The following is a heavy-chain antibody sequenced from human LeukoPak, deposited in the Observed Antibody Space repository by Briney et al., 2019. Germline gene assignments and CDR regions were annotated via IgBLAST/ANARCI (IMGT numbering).Heavy chain of an antibody. CDR3: AKVAFGGIVGRDYFDY. V-gene: IGHV3-23*01. Sequence: GGSLRLSCAASGFTFSSYGMNWVRQAPGKGLEWVSAISGSGGTTYYADSVKGRFTISRDNSKNTLYLQMNSLRAEDTAIYYCAKVAFGGIVGRDYFDYWGQGTLVTVSS. J-gene: IGHJ4*02. D-gene: IGHD3-16*02. CDR2: ISGSGGTT. CDR1: GFTFSSYG.